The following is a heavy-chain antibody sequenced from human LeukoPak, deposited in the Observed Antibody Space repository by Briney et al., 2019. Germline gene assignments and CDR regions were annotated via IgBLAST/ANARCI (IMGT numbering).Heavy chain of an antibody. Sequence: PGGSLRLSCAASGXTFSSYGMHWVRQGPGKGLEWVEVIWYDGSNKYYADSVKGRFTISRDNSTNTLYLQMNSLRAEDTAVYYCARESYSGYDLPLGYWGQGTLVTVSS. J-gene: IGHJ4*02. CDR1: GXTFSSYG. CDR3: ARESYSGYDLPLGY. CDR2: IWYDGSNK. V-gene: IGHV3-33*01. D-gene: IGHD5-12*01.